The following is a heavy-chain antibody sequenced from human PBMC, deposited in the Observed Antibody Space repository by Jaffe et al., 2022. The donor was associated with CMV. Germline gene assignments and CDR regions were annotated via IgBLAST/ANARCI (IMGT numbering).Heavy chain of an antibody. CDR3: ARSLMEVPGHIYYDSSGPDI. CDR2: INHSGST. Sequence: QVQLQQWGAGLLKPSETLSLTCAVYGGSFSGYYWSWIRQPPGKGLEWIGEINHSGSTNYNPSLKSRVTISVDTSKNQFSLKLSSVTAADTAVYYCARSLMEVPGHIYYDSSGPDIWGQGTMVTVSS. J-gene: IGHJ3*02. CDR1: GGSFSGYY. D-gene: IGHD3-22*01. V-gene: IGHV4-34*01.